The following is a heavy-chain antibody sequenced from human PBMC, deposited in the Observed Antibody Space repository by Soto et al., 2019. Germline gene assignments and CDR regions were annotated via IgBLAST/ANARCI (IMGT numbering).Heavy chain of an antibody. J-gene: IGHJ4*02. V-gene: IGHV4-31*03. Sequence: SETLSLTCTVSGGSISSGGYYWSWIRQHPGKGLEWIGYIYYSGSTYYNPSLKSRVTIAVDTSKNQFSLKLSSVTAADTALYYCARSYRIMDILTGFDYWGQGTLVTVSS. D-gene: IGHD3-9*01. CDR2: IYYSGST. CDR3: ARSYRIMDILTGFDY. CDR1: GGSISSGGYY.